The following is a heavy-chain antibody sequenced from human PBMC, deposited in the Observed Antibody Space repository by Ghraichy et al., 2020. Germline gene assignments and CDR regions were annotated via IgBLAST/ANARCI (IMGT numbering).Heavy chain of an antibody. V-gene: IGHV4-61*08. Sequence: SETLSLTCNVSGGSVNSDGYYWTWVRQPPGKGLEWIGYISYSGRTNYNPSLKSRLSISVDTSKSQFSLRLTSVTAADTAVYFCARDRKWWGSETRGFDKWGQGTMVTVSS. CDR3: ARDRKWWGSETRGFDK. CDR1: GGSVNSDGYY. CDR2: ISYSGRT. D-gene: IGHD2-8*01. J-gene: IGHJ3*02.